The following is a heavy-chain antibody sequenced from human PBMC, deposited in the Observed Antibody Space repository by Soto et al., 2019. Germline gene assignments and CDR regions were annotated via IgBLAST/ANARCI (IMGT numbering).Heavy chain of an antibody. CDR1: GGSISSGDYY. Sequence: QVQLQESGPGLVKPSQTLSLTCTVSGGSISSGDYYWSWIRQPPGKGLEWIGYIYYSGSTYYNPSLKSLVTIAVDTSKNQFSLKLSSVTAADTAVYYCARARVEWSMSYYYYGMDVWGQGTTVTVSS. CDR2: IYYSGST. J-gene: IGHJ6*02. D-gene: IGHD3-3*01. CDR3: ARARVEWSMSYYYYGMDV. V-gene: IGHV4-30-4*01.